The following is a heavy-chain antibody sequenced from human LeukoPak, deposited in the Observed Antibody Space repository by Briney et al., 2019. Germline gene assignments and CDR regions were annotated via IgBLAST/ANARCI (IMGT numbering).Heavy chain of an antibody. CDR1: GYTSTGYY. CDR3: ARERDNWDLDS. CDR2: IDPKNGDT. J-gene: IGHJ4*02. V-gene: IGHV1-2*02. D-gene: IGHD1-20*01. Sequence: GASVKVSCKASGYTSTGYYLHWVRQAPGQGLEWMGFIDPKNGDTNYAQKFQGRVTLTRDTSISTGYMELSSLRSEDTAVYYCARERDNWDLDSWGQGTLVTVSS.